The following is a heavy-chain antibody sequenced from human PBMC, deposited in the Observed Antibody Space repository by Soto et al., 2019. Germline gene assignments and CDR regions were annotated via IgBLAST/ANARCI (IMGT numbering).Heavy chain of an antibody. CDR3: ARGGREITRHLDY. D-gene: IGHD3-10*01. CDR1: GFTFSTYS. V-gene: IGHV3-21*01. J-gene: IGHJ4*02. Sequence: EVQLVESGGDLVKPGGSLRLSWADSGFTFSTYSMIWVRQAPGKGLEWVSAISSSSAYIFYADSVKGRFTISRDNAKNSLYLKMNSLSAEDTAVYYCARGGREITRHLDYSGQGTRVTVSS. CDR2: ISSSSAYI.